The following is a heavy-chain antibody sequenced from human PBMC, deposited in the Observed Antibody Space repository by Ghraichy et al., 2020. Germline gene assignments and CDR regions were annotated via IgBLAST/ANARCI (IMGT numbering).Heavy chain of an antibody. CDR3: ARVRETMVGDYFDY. V-gene: IGHV3-72*01. CDR2: TRNKANSYTT. J-gene: IGHJ4*02. D-gene: IGHD3-10*01. CDR1: GFTFSDHY. Sequence: GGSLRLSCAASGFTFSDHYMDWVRQAPGKGLEWVGRTRNKANSYTTEYAASVKGRFTISRDDSKNSLYLQMNSLKTEDTAVYYCARVRETMVGDYFDYWGQGTLVTVSS.